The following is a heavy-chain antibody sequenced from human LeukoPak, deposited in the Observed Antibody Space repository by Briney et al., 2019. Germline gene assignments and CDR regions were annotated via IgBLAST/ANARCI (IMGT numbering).Heavy chain of an antibody. V-gene: IGHV4-34*01. Sequence: GSLRLSCAGSGFIFGSYWMTWVRQAPGKGLEWIGEINHSGSTNYNPSLKSRVTISVDTSKNQFSLKLSSVTAADTAVYYCARIGIDYWGQGTLVTVSS. D-gene: IGHD1-1*01. CDR2: INHSGST. CDR3: ARIGIDY. CDR1: GFIFGSYW. J-gene: IGHJ4*02.